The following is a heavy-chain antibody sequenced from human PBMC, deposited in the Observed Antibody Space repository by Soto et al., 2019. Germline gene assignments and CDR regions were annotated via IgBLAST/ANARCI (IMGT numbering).Heavy chain of an antibody. V-gene: IGHV3-30*18. CDR2: ISYDGSNK. CDR1: GFTFSSYG. Sequence: GGSLRLSCAASGFTFSSYGMHWVRQAPGKGLEWVAVISYDGSNKYYADSVKGRFTISRDNSKNTLYLQMNSLRAEDTAVYYCAKDRVDYGDPYYFDYWGQGTLVTVS. J-gene: IGHJ4*02. CDR3: AKDRVDYGDPYYFDY. D-gene: IGHD4-17*01.